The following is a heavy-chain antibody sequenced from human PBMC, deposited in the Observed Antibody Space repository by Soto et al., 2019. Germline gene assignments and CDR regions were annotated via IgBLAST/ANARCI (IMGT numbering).Heavy chain of an antibody. V-gene: IGHV1-3*01. CDR3: AKEPAVAGMLALDF. CDR2: INAANGNT. Sequence: QAQIVQSGVEVKKPGASVKISCKDSGYTFTNYITHWVRQAPGQRLEWMGWINAANGNTKYSQKFQGRVNITRDTSATTVYMDLNSLKSEDTAVYYCAKEPAVAGMLALDFWGQGTLVTVSS. D-gene: IGHD6-19*01. J-gene: IGHJ4*02. CDR1: GYTFTNYI.